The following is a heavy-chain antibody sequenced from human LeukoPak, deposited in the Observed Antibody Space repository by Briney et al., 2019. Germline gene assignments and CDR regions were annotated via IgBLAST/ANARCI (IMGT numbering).Heavy chain of an antibody. D-gene: IGHD4-23*01. CDR2: IIPIFGTA. CDR3: AREGYVTRYNTHWFDP. J-gene: IGHJ5*02. CDR1: GGTFSSYA. Sequence: SVKVSCKASGGTFSSYAISWVRQAPGQGLEWMGRIIPIFGTANYPQKFQGRVTITTDESTSTAYMELSSLRSEDTAVYYCAREGYVTRYNTHWFDPWGQGTLVTVSS. V-gene: IGHV1-69*05.